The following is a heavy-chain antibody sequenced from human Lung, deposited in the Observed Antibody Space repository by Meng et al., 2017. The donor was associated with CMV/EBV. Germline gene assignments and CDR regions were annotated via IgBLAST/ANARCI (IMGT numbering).Heavy chain of an antibody. J-gene: IGHJ5*02. CDR2: IYYSGTT. CDR3: ARGYFRLGISLRGGWFGP. CDR1: RGSISGDDYY. D-gene: IGHD3-9*01. V-gene: IGHV4-30-4*02. Sequence: SXTXSLXCTVSRGSISGDDYYWSWIRQPPGKGLEWIGYIYYSGTTYYNPSLKSRVTISIDTSKNQFSLNLSSVTAADTAVYYCARGYFRLGISLRGGWFGPWXQGTLVTVSS.